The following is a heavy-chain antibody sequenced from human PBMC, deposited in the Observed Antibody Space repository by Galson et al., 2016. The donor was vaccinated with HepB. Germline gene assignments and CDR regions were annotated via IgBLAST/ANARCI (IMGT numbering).Heavy chain of an antibody. CDR2: IYYTGRT. D-gene: IGHD3-22*01. CDR1: NGSISSDY. CDR3: ARTKIVVPLRRADAFDI. J-gene: IGHJ3*02. V-gene: IGHV4-59*01. Sequence: SETLSLTCAVSNGSISSDYWSWIRQPPGKGLEWIGYIYYTGRTNYNPSLKSRVTISVDTSKNQFSLKLSSVTAADTAVYYCARTKIVVPLRRADAFDIWGQGTMVTVSS.